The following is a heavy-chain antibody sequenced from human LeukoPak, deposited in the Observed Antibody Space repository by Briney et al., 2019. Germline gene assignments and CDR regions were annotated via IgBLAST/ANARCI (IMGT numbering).Heavy chain of an antibody. D-gene: IGHD2-21*02. V-gene: IGHV3-53*04. CDR2: IYSGGST. CDR1: GFTFSSNY. J-gene: IGHJ4*02. CDR3: ARRHPYCGGDCYWHYFDY. Sequence: GGSLRLSCAASGFTFSSNYMSWVRQAPGKGLEWVSVIYSGGSTYYADSVKGRFTISRHNSKNTLYLQMNSLRAEDTAVYYCARRHPYCGGDCYWHYFDYWGQGTLVTVSS.